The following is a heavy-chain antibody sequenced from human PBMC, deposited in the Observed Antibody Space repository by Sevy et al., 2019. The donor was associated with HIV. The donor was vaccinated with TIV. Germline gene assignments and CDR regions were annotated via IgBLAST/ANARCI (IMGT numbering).Heavy chain of an antibody. Sequence: SETLSLICDVSGGPMSSNSYSWAWIRQSPERNLEWIGNVSNSGGSYYNPSLQSRVSISVDPSKNQFSLKLTSVTAADTAVYFCATHTLGLHLPDLSFLGLWGQGTHVTVSS. CDR3: ATHTLGLHLPDLSFLGL. CDR2: VSNSGGS. J-gene: IGHJ4*02. CDR1: GGPMSSNSYS. D-gene: IGHD3-16*02. V-gene: IGHV4-39*01.